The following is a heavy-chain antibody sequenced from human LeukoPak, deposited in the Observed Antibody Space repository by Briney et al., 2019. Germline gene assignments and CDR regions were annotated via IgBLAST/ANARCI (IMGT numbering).Heavy chain of an antibody. V-gene: IGHV3-23*01. CDR2: ISGSGGST. CDR1: GFTFSSYA. Sequence: PGGSLRLSRAASGFTFSSYAMSWVRQAPGKGLEWVSAISGSGGSTYYADSVKGRFTISRDNSKNTLYLQMNSLRAEDTAVYYCAKDSSSYFNYFDYWGQGTLVTVSS. D-gene: IGHD6-13*01. J-gene: IGHJ4*02. CDR3: AKDSSSYFNYFDY.